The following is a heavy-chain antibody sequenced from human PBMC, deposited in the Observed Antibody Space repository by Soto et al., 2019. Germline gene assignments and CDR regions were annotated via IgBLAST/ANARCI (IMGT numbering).Heavy chain of an antibody. J-gene: IGHJ5*02. CDR3: AIWISGWPPNNLFDP. CDR1: GYTFSSYG. CDR2: ISTYNGNT. V-gene: IGHV1-18*01. D-gene: IGHD6-19*01. Sequence: ASVKVSCKASGYTFSSYGFSWVRQAPGQGLEWMGWISTYNGNTRYAQNLQGRVAMTTDTSTSTAYMELRSLRSDDTAVYYCAIWISGWPPNNLFDPWGQGTLVTVYS.